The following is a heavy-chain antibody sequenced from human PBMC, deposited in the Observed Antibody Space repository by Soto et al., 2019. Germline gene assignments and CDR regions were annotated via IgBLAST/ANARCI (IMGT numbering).Heavy chain of an antibody. CDR2: IVVGSGNT. V-gene: IGHV1-58*01. D-gene: IGHD6-6*01. CDR3: AADRGSSSLLFDY. CDR1: GFTFTSSA. Sequence: SVKVSCKASGFTFTSSAVQWVRQARGQRLEWIGWIVVGSGNTNYAQKFQERVTITRDMSTSTAYMELSSLRSEDTAVYYCAADRGSSSLLFDYWGQGTLVTVS. J-gene: IGHJ4*02.